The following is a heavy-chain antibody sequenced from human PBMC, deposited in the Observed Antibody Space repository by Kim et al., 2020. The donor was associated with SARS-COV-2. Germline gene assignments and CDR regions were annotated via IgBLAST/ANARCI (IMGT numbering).Heavy chain of an antibody. V-gene: IGHV4-39*01. Sequence: SETLSLTCTVSGGSISSSTYYWGWIRQPPGKGLEWIGSIYYSGSTYYNPSLKSRVTISVDTSKNQFSLKLSSVTAADTAVYYCARQALTMIVVVIKKSNWFDPWGQGTLVTVSS. CDR3: ARQALTMIVVVIKKSNWFDP. J-gene: IGHJ5*02. D-gene: IGHD3-22*01. CDR1: GGSISSSTYY. CDR2: IYYSGST.